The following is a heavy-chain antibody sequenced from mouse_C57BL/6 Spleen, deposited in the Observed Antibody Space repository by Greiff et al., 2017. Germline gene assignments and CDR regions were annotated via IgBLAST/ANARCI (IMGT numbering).Heavy chain of an antibody. CDR2: INYDGSST. V-gene: IGHV5-16*01. CDR3: ARGGVYDGYFPAMDY. J-gene: IGHJ4*01. D-gene: IGHD2-3*01. CDR1: GFTFSDYY. Sequence: EVKLVESEGGLVQPGSSMKLSCTASGFTFSDYYMAWVRQVPEKGLEWVANINYDGSSTYYLDSLKSRFIISRDNAKNILYLQMSSLKSEDTATYYCARGGVYDGYFPAMDYWGQGTSVTVSS.